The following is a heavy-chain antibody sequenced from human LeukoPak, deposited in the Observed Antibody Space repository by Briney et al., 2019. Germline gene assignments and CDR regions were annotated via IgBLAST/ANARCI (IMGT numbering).Heavy chain of an antibody. Sequence: GGSLRLSCAASGFTFDDYAMLWVRQAPGKGLEWVSGISWNSGSIGYADSVKGRFTISRDNAKNSLYLQMNSLRAEDMALYYCAKGVLSGTTPGAFDIWGQGTMVTVSS. J-gene: IGHJ3*02. D-gene: IGHD1-26*01. V-gene: IGHV3-9*03. CDR1: GFTFDDYA. CDR3: AKGVLSGTTPGAFDI. CDR2: ISWNSGSI.